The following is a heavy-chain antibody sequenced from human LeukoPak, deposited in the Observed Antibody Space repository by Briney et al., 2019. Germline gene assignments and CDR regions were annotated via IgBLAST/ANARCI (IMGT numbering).Heavy chain of an antibody. CDR3: ARGKNMYYYYMDV. Sequence: PSETLSLTCTVSGYSISSGYYWGWIRQPPGKGLEWIGSIYHSGSTYYNPSLKSRGTISVDTSKNQFSLKLSSVTAADTAVYYCARGKNMYYYYMDVWGKGTTVTVSS. V-gene: IGHV4-38-2*02. CDR1: GYSISSGYY. J-gene: IGHJ6*03. CDR2: IYHSGST. D-gene: IGHD2/OR15-2a*01.